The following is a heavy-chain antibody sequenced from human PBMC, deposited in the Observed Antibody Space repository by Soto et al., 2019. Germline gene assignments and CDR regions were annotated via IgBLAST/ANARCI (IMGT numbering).Heavy chain of an antibody. J-gene: IGHJ3*02. CDR1: EYYFNYFW. CDR2: IYPGDSDT. Sequence: HGEPLKIPCKGSEYYFNYFWIAWVLQMQGKGLEWMGIIYPGDSDTRYSPSFQGQVTISVDKSINTAYLQLRSLRASDTALYYCARQMTATEFDALDIWGQGTMVTVSS. V-gene: IGHV5-51*01. CDR3: ARQMTATEFDALDI. D-gene: IGHD2-21*02.